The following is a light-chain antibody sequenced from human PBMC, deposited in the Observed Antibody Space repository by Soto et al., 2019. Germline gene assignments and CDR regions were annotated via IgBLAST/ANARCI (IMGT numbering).Light chain of an antibody. CDR1: QSVSTK. J-gene: IGKJ5*01. V-gene: IGKV3D-15*01. CDR2: GAS. Sequence: ETVMTQSPATLSVSPGERATLSCRASQSVSTKLAWYQQKPGQAPRLLIYGASTRATGIPARFSGSGSGTEFTLTVSSPQSEDFAVYSCQQYDDWPPITFGQGTRLEIK. CDR3: QQYDDWPPIT.